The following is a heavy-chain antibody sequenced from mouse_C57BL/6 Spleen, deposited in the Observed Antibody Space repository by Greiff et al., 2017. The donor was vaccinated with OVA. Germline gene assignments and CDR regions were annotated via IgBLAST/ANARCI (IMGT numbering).Heavy chain of an antibody. V-gene: IGHV2-5*01. D-gene: IGHD2-5*01. CDR3: AKAYYSNYDGAMDY. Sequence: VQLKESGPGLVQPSQSLSITCTVSGFSLTSYGVHWVRQSPGKGLEWLGVIWRGGSTDYNAAFMSRLGITKDNSKSQVFFKMNSLQADDTAIYYCAKAYYSNYDGAMDYWGQGTSVTVSS. CDR2: IWRGGST. J-gene: IGHJ4*01. CDR1: GFSLTSYG.